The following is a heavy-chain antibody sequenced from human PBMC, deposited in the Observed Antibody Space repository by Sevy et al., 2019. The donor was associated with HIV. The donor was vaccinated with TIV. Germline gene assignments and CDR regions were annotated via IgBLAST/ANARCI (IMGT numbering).Heavy chain of an antibody. J-gene: IGHJ6*03. V-gene: IGHV3-72*01. CDR3: VRGPNCGVGGCQQISPYCLDV. Sequence: GGYLRLSCAASGVAFSDHYVDWVRQAPGKGLEWVGRIRNRPNRYTTEYAASVEGRFTISRDDSRHSLYLQMNSLKTEDSAVDYCVRGPNCGVGGCQQISPYCLDVWGIGATVTVSS. CDR2: IRNRPNRYTT. CDR1: GVAFSDHY. D-gene: IGHD2-21*01.